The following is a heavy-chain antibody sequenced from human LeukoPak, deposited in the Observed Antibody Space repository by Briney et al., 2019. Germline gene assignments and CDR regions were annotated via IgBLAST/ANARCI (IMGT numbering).Heavy chain of an antibody. Sequence: SETLSFTCTVSGGSISIFYWSWIRQPPGKGLEWIGDIYYSGTTNYNPSLKSRVTISLDTSKNQFSLRLSSVTAADTAVYYCARIDAVAATPTSFDYWGQGTLVTVSS. J-gene: IGHJ4*02. CDR1: GGSISIFY. CDR3: ARIDAVAATPTSFDY. D-gene: IGHD6-19*01. CDR2: IYYSGTT. V-gene: IGHV4-59*01.